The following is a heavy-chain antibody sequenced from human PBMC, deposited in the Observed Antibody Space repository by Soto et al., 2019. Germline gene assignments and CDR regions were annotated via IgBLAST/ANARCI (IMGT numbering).Heavy chain of an antibody. V-gene: IGHV1-46*01. D-gene: IGHD3-3*01. J-gene: IGHJ4*02. CDR1: GYTFTSYY. Sequence: GASVKVSCKASGYTFTSYYMHWVRQAPGQGLEWMGIINPSGGSTSYAQKFQGRVTMTRDTSTSTVYMELSSLRSEDTAVYYCARARITFFGVARGAVDYWGQGTLVTVS. CDR3: ARARITFFGVARGAVDY. CDR2: INPSGGST.